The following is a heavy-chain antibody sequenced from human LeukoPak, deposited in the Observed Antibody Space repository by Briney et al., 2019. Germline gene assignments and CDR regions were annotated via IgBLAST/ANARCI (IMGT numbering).Heavy chain of an antibody. J-gene: IGHJ4*02. Sequence: ASVKVSCKASGGTFSSYAISWVRQAPGQGLEWMGGIIPIFGTANYAQKFQGRVTITADEFTSTAYMELSSLRSEDTAVYYCARGKSDGDYVFFDYWGQGTLVTVSS. D-gene: IGHD4-17*01. V-gene: IGHV1-69*13. CDR1: GGTFSSYA. CDR3: ARGKSDGDYVFFDY. CDR2: IIPIFGTA.